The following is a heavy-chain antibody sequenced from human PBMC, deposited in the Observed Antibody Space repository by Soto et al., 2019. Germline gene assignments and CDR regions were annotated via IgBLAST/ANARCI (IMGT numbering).Heavy chain of an antibody. V-gene: IGHV3-7*01. CDR2: IKQDGGEE. CDR3: ARDGSFGMDV. Sequence: PGGSLRLSCAASGFTFSDYSMSWVRQSPGKGLEGVANIKQDGGEEDYVDSVKGRLTISRDNAKNSLYLQMNSLRAEDTAVYYCARDGSFGMDVWGQGTTVTVSS. J-gene: IGHJ6*02. CDR1: GFTFSDYS.